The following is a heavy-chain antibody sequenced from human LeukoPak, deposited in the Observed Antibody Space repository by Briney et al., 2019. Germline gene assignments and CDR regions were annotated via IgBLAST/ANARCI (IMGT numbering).Heavy chain of an antibody. CDR1: GFTFTNSW. CDR2: IKQDGSEK. V-gene: IGHV3-7*01. Sequence: PGGSLRLSCVVSGFTFTNSWMTWVRQTPGKGLEWVANIKQDGSEKHYVDSVKGRFTISRDNTKNSLYLQMNSLRAEDTAVYYCAREPGIGYAFDIWGQGTMVTVS. D-gene: IGHD3-10*01. J-gene: IGHJ3*02. CDR3: AREPGIGYAFDI.